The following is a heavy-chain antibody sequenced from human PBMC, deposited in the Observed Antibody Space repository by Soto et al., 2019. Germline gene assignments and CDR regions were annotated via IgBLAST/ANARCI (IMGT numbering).Heavy chain of an antibody. Sequence: GGSLRLSCAASGFTFSDYYMSWIRQAPGKGLEWVSHISSSSSYTNYADSVKGRFTISRDNAKNSLYLQMNSLRPDDTALYYCVKRARYNWSLDYWGQGALVTVSS. CDR1: GFTFSDYY. D-gene: IGHD1-1*01. V-gene: IGHV3-11*03. CDR2: ISSSSSYT. CDR3: VKRARYNWSLDY. J-gene: IGHJ4*02.